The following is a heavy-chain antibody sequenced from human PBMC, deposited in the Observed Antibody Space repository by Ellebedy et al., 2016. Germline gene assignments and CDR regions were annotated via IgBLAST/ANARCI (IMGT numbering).Heavy chain of an antibody. CDR2: ISRSGSST. V-gene: IGHV3-23*01. CDR1: GFTFSSYA. J-gene: IGHJ4*02. Sequence: GESLKISCAVSGFTFSSYAMNWVRQAPGKGLEWVSSISRSGSSTHYADSVKGRFTISRDNGNNTLHLEMNSLRVDDTAVYYCAKAGPITMLRGTSFDYWGQGTLVTVSS. D-gene: IGHD3-10*01. CDR3: AKAGPITMLRGTSFDY.